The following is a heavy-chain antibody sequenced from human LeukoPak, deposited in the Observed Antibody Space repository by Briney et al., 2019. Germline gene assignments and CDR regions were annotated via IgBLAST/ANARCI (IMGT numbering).Heavy chain of an antibody. J-gene: IGHJ5*02. Sequence: PGRSLRLSCAASGFTFSNYGMHWVRQAPCKGLEWVAIIWHDGSGKYYADSVKGRFTISRDNSKNTVYLQMNSLRAEDTAVYYCVRGGPSTWSWGQGTLVTVSS. V-gene: IGHV3-33*01. D-gene: IGHD2-15*01. CDR2: IWHDGSGK. CDR1: GFTFSNYG. CDR3: VRGGPSTWS.